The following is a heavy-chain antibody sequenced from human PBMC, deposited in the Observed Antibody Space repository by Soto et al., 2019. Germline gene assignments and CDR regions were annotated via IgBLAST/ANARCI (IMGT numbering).Heavy chain of an antibody. CDR1: GYTFTSYG. V-gene: IGHV1-18*01. D-gene: IGHD3-3*01. CDR3: ARVLRDFWSGYYSRPFDY. CDR2: IGAYNGNT. Sequence: GPSVKVSCKASGYTFTSYGISWVRQAPGQGLEWMGWIGAYNGNTNYAQKLQGRVTMTTDTSTSTAYMELRSLRSDDTAVYYCARVLRDFWSGYYSRPFDYWGQGTLVTVSS. J-gene: IGHJ4*02.